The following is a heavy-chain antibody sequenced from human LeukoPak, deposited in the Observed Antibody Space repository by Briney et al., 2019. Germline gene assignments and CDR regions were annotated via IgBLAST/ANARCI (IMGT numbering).Heavy chain of an antibody. CDR1: GGSISSYY. V-gene: IGHV4-4*09. CDR3: ARHYYGSRIDYYYYMDV. CDR2: IYTSGST. D-gene: IGHD3-10*01. J-gene: IGHJ6*03. Sequence: SETLSLTCTVSGGSISSYYWSWIRQPPGKGLEWIGYIYTSGSTNYNPSLKSRVTISVDTSKNQFSLKLSSVTAADTAVYYCARHYYGSRIDYYYYMDVWGKGTTVTVSS.